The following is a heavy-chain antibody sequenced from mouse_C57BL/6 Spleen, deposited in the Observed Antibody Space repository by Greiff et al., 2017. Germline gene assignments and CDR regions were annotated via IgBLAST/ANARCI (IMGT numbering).Heavy chain of an antibody. D-gene: IGHD1-1*01. CDR1: GYTFTSYW. CDR3: ARPHYYGSTYY. Sequence: QVQLQQSGAELVKPGASVKLSCKASGYTFTSYWMHWVKQRPGQGLEWIGMIHPNSGSTNYNEKFKSKATLTVDKSSSTAYMQLSSLTSEDSAVYYCARPHYYGSTYYWGQGTTLTVSS. V-gene: IGHV1-64*01. CDR2: IHPNSGST. J-gene: IGHJ2*01.